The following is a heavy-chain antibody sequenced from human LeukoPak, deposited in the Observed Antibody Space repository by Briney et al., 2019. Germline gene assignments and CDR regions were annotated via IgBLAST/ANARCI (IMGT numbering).Heavy chain of an antibody. CDR3: ARGSLGYTFDY. CDR2: IYHSGST. D-gene: IGHD5-12*01. Sequence: PSETLSLTRTVSGYSISSGYYWGWIRQPPGKGLEWIGSIYHSGSTYYNPSLKSRVTISVDTSKNQFSLKLSSVTAADTAVYYCARGSLGYTFDYWGQGTLVTVSS. J-gene: IGHJ4*02. V-gene: IGHV4-38-2*02. CDR1: GYSISSGYY.